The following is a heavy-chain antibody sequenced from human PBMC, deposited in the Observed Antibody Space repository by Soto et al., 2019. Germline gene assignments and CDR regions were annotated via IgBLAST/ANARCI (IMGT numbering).Heavy chain of an antibody. CDR1: SFSFNTRGVG. J-gene: IGHJ4*02. Sequence: QITLKESGPTLMKPTQTLALTCTFSSFSFNTRGVGVAWIRQPPGKTLEWLAVIYWDGDRRYSPSLTDRLSITKDMSTKQVVLTLSNVDPVDTGTYYCAHLVPGPLSFAYWGQGALVAVSS. CDR3: AHLVPGPLSFAY. V-gene: IGHV2-5*02. CDR2: IYWDGDR. D-gene: IGHD6-19*01.